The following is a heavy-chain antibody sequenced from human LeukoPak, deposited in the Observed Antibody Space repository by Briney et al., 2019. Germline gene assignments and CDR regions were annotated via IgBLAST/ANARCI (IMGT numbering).Heavy chain of an antibody. V-gene: IGHV4-59*01. CDR1: AISRYY. Sequence: PSETLSLTCTGSAISRYYWSWIRQPPGKGLVWIGYIYYSGSTNYNPSLKSRVTISVDTSKNQFSLKLSSVTAADTAVYYCARFWSACSTYYFVYWGQGTLVTVSS. D-gene: IGHD3-3*01. CDR3: ARFWSACSTYYFVY. CDR2: IYYSGST. J-gene: IGHJ4*02.